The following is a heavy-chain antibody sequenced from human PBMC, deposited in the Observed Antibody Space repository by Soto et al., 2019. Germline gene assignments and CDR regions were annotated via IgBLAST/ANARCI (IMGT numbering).Heavy chain of an antibody. Sequence: GGSLRLSCAASGFTFSNAWMSWVRQAPGKGLEWVGRIKSKTDGGTTDYAAPVKGRFTISRDDSKNTLYLQMNSLKTEDTAVYYCTTENSSGWSTGGFDYWGQGTLVTVSS. CDR3: TTENSSGWSTGGFDY. CDR1: GFTFSNAW. CDR2: IKSKTDGGTT. V-gene: IGHV3-15*01. J-gene: IGHJ4*02. D-gene: IGHD6-19*01.